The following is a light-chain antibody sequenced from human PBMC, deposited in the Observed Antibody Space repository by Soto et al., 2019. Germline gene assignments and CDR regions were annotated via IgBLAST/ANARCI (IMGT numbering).Light chain of an antibody. CDR1: QSVSSSY. V-gene: IGKV3-20*01. CDR3: QQYGSSPWT. Sequence: EIVLTQSPGTLSLSPGERATLSCRASQSVSSSYLAWYQQKPGQAPRLLIYGASSRATGIPDRFSGSGSGTGFPLTISRLEPEDFEVYYCQQYGSSPWTFGQGTKVEIK. J-gene: IGKJ1*01. CDR2: GAS.